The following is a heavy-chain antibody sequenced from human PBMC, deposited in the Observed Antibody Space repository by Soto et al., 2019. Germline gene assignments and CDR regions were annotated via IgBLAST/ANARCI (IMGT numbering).Heavy chain of an antibody. CDR2: ISRNSGTI. Sequence: GGSLRLSWAASGSTFDDYAMCWVRQVPGRGLEWVSGISRNSGTISNADAVKGGFTNSRDNAKKSLYLQMNSLRYEDTASYYCAKDGGGVSGYREFSFDSWGQGTVVTVSS. V-gene: IGHV3-9*01. J-gene: IGHJ4*02. D-gene: IGHD3-3*01. CDR3: AKDGGGVSGYREFSFDS. CDR1: GSTFDDYA.